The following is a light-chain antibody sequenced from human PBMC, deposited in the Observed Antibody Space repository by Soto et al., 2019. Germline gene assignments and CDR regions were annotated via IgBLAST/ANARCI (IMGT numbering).Light chain of an antibody. CDR3: CSYSTTSALV. CDR1: SADIGAFNY. V-gene: IGLV2-14*03. J-gene: IGLJ7*01. Sequence: QSVLTQPASVSGSPGQSITISCAGTSADIGAFNYVSWYQHHPDKAPKLLIYDVSARPSGVSTRFSASKSANTASLTISGLQADDAADYYCCSYSTTSALVFGGGPPLTVL. CDR2: DVS.